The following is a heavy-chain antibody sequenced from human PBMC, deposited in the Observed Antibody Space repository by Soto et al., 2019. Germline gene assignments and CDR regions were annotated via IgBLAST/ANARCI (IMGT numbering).Heavy chain of an antibody. D-gene: IGHD3-10*01. V-gene: IGHV4-34*01. CDR2: INHSGST. J-gene: IGHJ6*03. CDR1: GGSFSGYY. CDR3: ARGFYGSGSGRMGYYYYYYMDV. Sequence: SETLSLTCAVYGGSFSGYYWSWIRQPPGKGLEWIGEINHSGSTNYNPSLKSRVTISVDTSKNQFSLKLSSVTAADTAVYYCARGFYGSGSGRMGYYYYYYMDVWGKGTTVTVSS.